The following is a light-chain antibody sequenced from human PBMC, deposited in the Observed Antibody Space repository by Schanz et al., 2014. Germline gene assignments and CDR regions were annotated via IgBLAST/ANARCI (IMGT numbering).Light chain of an antibody. CDR3: QSYDSYSV. CDR2: ANG. J-gene: IGLJ1*01. CDR1: SSNIGAGYD. Sequence: QSVLTQPPSVSGAPGQRVTISCTGSSSNIGAGYDVHWYQQLPGAAPKLLISANGNRPSGVPDRFSASKSGTSASLAITGLQAEDEADYYCQSYDSYSVFGTGAKRTVL. V-gene: IGLV1-40*01.